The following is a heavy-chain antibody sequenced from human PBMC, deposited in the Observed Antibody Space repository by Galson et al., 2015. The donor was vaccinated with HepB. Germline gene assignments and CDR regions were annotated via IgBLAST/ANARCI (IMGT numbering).Heavy chain of an antibody. Sequence: SCKASGGTFSSYAISWVRQAPGQGLEWMGGIIPIFGTANYAQKFQGRVTITADESTSTAYMELSSLRSEDTAVYYCARLGYCSSTSCEGDAFDIWGQGTMVTVSS. J-gene: IGHJ3*02. CDR1: GGTFSSYA. CDR2: IIPIFGTA. D-gene: IGHD2-2*01. CDR3: ARLGYCSSTSCEGDAFDI. V-gene: IGHV1-69*01.